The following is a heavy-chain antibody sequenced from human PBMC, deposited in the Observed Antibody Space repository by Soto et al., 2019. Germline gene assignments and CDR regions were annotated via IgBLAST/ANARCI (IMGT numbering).Heavy chain of an antibody. V-gene: IGHV3-74*03. D-gene: IGHD6-19*01. CDR3: ARVLKSSGWDNDVFDI. J-gene: IGHJ3*02. CDR2: IDTYGSAT. CDR1: GFTFSSYS. Sequence: GGSLRLSCAASGFTFSSYSMNWVRQAPGKGLVWVSRIDTYGSATKYADSVRGRFTISRDNAKNTMSLQMNSLRAEDTAVYYCARVLKSSGWDNDVFDIWGQGTMVTVSS.